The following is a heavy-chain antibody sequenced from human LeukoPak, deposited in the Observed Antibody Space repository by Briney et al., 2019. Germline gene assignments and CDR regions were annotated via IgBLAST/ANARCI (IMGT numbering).Heavy chain of an antibody. J-gene: IGHJ5*02. CDR3: ARDLAAAGWFDP. Sequence: GGSLRLSCAASGFTFSSYGMHWVRQAPGKGLERVAVIWYDGSNKYYVDSVKGRFTISRDNSKNTLYLQMNSLRAKDTAVYYCARDLAAAGWFDPWGQGTLVTVSS. CDR1: GFTFSSYG. CDR2: IWYDGSNK. D-gene: IGHD6-13*01. V-gene: IGHV3-33*01.